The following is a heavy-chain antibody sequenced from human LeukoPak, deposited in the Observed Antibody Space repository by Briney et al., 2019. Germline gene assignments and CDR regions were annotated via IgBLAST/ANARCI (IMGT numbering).Heavy chain of an antibody. CDR3: AKDRASAGPGARFDP. D-gene: IGHD6-13*01. CDR2: ISGSGGST. J-gene: IGHJ5*02. V-gene: IGHV3-23*01. Sequence: GGSLRLSCAASGFTFGSYAMSWVRQAPGKGLEWVSTISGSGGSTYYADSVKGRFTISRDNSKNTLSLQMNSLRAEDTAVYYCAKDRASAGPGARFDPWGQGTLVTVSS. CDR1: GFTFGSYA.